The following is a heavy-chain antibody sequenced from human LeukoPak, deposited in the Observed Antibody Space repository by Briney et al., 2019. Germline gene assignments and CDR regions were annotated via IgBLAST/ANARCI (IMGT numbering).Heavy chain of an antibody. CDR3: ARGHGYIWPLDY. CDR2: ISSRGSII. CDR1: GFTFSYYH. V-gene: IGHV3-11*01. J-gene: IGHJ4*02. Sequence: GGSLILSCAASGFTFSYYHRSWIRQAPGRGLERVSYISSRGSIIQYAHSLEGRFIISRDNDKDSVYLQMNSLRDGDTAVYYCARGHGYIWPLDYWGQGTLVTVSS. D-gene: IGHD5-24*01.